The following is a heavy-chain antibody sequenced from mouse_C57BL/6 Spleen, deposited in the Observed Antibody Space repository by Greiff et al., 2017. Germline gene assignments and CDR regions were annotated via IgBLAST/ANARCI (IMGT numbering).Heavy chain of an antibody. D-gene: IGHD1-1*02. J-gene: IGHJ1*03. Sequence: VQLVESGAELVRPGASVTLSCKASGYTFTDYEMHWVKQTPVHGLEWIGAIDPETGGTAYNQKFKGKAILTADKSSSTAYLELRSLTSEDSAVYYCTRCDYDLYFDVWGTGTTVTVSS. CDR3: TRCDYDLYFDV. CDR2: IDPETGGT. V-gene: IGHV1-15*01. CDR1: GYTFTDYE.